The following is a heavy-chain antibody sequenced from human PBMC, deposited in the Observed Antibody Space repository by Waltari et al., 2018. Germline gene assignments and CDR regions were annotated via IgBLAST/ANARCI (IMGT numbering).Heavy chain of an antibody. Sequence: VQLVQSGAEATMPVASLNVSCTPSGYTLTISATHCTRQAPRKRLEWMGWIKAGNGKTKYSQKFQGRVTITRDTSASTAYMELSSLRSEDTAVYYCARGSDFWSGSQHDAFDIWGQGTMVTVSS. CDR1: GYTLTISA. V-gene: IGHV1-3*01. D-gene: IGHD3-3*01. CDR2: IKAGNGKT. CDR3: ARGSDFWSGSQHDAFDI. J-gene: IGHJ3*02.